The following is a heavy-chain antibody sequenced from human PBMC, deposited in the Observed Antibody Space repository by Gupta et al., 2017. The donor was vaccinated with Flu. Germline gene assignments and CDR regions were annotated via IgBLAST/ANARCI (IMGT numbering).Heavy chain of an antibody. D-gene: IGHD3-22*01. CDR2: ISGSGGST. J-gene: IGHJ4*02. V-gene: IGHV3-23*01. CDR1: GFTFSSYA. CDR3: AKGGKRITMIVVVTQFDY. Sequence: EVQLLESGGGLVQPGGSLRLSCAASGFTFSSYAMSWVRQAPGKGLEWVSAISGSGGSTYYADSVKGRFTISRDNSKNTLYLQMNSLRAEDTAVYYCAKGGKRITMIVVVTQFDYWGQGTLVTVSS.